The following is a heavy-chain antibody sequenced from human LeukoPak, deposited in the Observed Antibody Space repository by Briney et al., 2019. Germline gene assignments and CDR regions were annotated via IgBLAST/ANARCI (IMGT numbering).Heavy chain of an antibody. CDR3: ARVAGATTYNWFDP. Sequence: ASVKVSCKASGYTFTSYGISWVRQAPGQGLEWMGWISAYNGNTNYAQKLQGRVTMTTDTSTSTAYMELRSLRSDDTAVYYCARVAGATTYNWFDPWGQGTLVTVSS. J-gene: IGHJ5*02. CDR1: GYTFTSYG. V-gene: IGHV1-18*01. CDR2: ISAYNGNT. D-gene: IGHD1-26*01.